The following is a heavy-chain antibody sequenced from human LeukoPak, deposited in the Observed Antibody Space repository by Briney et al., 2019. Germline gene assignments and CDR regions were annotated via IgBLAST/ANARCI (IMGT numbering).Heavy chain of an antibody. V-gene: IGHV1-18*01. CDR2: ISAYNGNT. D-gene: IGHD3-10*01. J-gene: IGHJ5*02. Sequence: ASVKVSCKASGYTFTSYGISWVRQAPGQGLEWMGWISAYNGNTNYAQKLQGRVTMTTDTSTSTAYMELRSLRSDDTAVYYCARAGGSYYYGSGRKGWFDPWGQGTLVTVSS. CDR1: GYTFTSYG. CDR3: ARAGGSYYYGSGRKGWFDP.